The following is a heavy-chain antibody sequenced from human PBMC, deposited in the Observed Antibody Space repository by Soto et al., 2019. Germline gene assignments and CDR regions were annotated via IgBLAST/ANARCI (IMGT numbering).Heavy chain of an antibody. CDR1: GGTFSKNA. CDR3: ARDTREITRVRGVIPYYVYHMDV. J-gene: IGHJ6*02. Sequence: QVQLVQSGAEVKKPGSSVKVSCKASGGTFSKNAISWVRQAPGQGLEWMGGIIPAFDRANYAQKFQGRVTMTADESTSTAYMDLSSLRSEDTAVYYCARDTREITRVRGVIPYYVYHMDVWGQGTTVTVSS. D-gene: IGHD3-10*01. CDR2: IIPAFDRA. V-gene: IGHV1-69*01.